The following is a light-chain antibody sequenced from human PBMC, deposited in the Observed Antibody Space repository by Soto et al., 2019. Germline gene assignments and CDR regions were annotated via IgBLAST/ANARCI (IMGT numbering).Light chain of an antibody. CDR2: GAS. Sequence: EIVMTQSPATLSVSPGERATLSCRASQSVSSNLAWYQQKPSQAPRLLIYGASTRATGIPARFSGSGSGTEFTLTVSSLQSEDFAVYYCQQYNNWPRGTFGQGTKVEI. J-gene: IGKJ1*01. V-gene: IGKV3D-15*01. CDR1: QSVSSN. CDR3: QQYNNWPRGT.